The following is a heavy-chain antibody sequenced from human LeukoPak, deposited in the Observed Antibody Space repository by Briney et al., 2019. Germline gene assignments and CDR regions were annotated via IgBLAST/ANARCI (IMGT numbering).Heavy chain of an antibody. Sequence: GESLKISCAASGFSFSDSWMTWVRQTPGKGLQWVASIHQDAGEKQYLDSVRGRFTISRDNARNSLYLQMNSLRVEDTAVYYCASSKDHYCRYWGQGTPVTVSS. J-gene: IGHJ4*02. CDR1: GFSFSDSW. V-gene: IGHV3-7*05. CDR2: IHQDAGEK. CDR3: ASSKDHYCRY.